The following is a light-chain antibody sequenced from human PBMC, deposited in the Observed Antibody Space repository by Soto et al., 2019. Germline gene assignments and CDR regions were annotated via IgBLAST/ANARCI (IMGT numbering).Light chain of an antibody. CDR1: DSNIGRNT. CDR2: SHN. Sequence: QSVLTQPPSASGTPGQRVTISCSGSDSNIGRNTVNWYQHLPGTAPKLVIFSHNKRPSGVPDRFSGSTSGTSASLAISDLQSEDEAYYYCSSGADSRTGVVFGGGTKVTVL. V-gene: IGLV1-44*01. CDR3: SSGADSRTGVV. J-gene: IGLJ3*02.